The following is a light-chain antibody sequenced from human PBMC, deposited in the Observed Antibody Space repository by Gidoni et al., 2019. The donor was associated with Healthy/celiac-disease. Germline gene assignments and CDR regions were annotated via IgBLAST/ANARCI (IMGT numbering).Light chain of an antibody. CDR3: QQSYSTPRV. V-gene: IGKV1-39*01. J-gene: IGKJ4*01. CDR1: QSISSY. CDR2: AAS. Sequence: DIQMTQSPSSLSASVGDRVTITCRASQSISSYLNWYQQKPGKAPKLLIYAASSLQSGVPSRFSGSGSGTDFPLTISSLQPEDFATYYCQQSYSTPRVFGGGTKVEIK.